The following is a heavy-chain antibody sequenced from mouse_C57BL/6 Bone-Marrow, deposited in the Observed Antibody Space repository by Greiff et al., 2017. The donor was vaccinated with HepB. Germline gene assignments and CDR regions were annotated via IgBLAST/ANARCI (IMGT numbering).Heavy chain of an antibody. CDR3: TGGHDGYYEFAY. V-gene: IGHV6-3*01. CDR1: GFTFSNYW. Sequence: EVTLVESGGGLVQPGGSMKLSCVASGFTFSNYWMNWVRQSPEKGLEWVAQIRFKSDNYATHYAESVKGRFTISRDDSKSSVYLQMNNLRAEDTGIYYCTGGHDGYYEFAYWGQGTLVTVSA. CDR2: IRFKSDNYAT. D-gene: IGHD2-3*01. J-gene: IGHJ3*01.